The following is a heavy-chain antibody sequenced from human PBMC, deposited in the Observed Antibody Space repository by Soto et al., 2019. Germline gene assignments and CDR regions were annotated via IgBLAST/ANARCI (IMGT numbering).Heavy chain of an antibody. Sequence: GGSLRLSCAASGFTFSNYAMNWVRQAPWKGLEWVSIISRNGGSTYYADSVKGRFTISRDDSKNTLYLQMNSLRAEDTAVYYCVGDNYHHSYMDVWGKGTTVTVSS. CDR1: GFTFSNYA. D-gene: IGHD3-10*01. J-gene: IGHJ6*03. CDR3: VGDNYHHSYMDV. V-gene: IGHV3-23*01. CDR2: ISRNGGST.